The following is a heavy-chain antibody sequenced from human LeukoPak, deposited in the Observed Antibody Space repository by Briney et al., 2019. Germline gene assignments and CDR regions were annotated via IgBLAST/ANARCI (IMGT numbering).Heavy chain of an antibody. CDR1: GDFITSDTYS. CDR3: ARSWYNGNYHGAFNM. V-gene: IGHV4-61*02. Sequence: SQTLSLTCTLSGDFITSDTYSWSWIRQPAGMQLEWIGRNYTTGTTNYNPSLRSRVTMSIDTSKNQFSLKLNSVTAADTAVYYCARSWYNGNYHGAFNMWDEGTMVTVTS. CDR2: NYTTGTT. J-gene: IGHJ3*02. D-gene: IGHD1-26*01.